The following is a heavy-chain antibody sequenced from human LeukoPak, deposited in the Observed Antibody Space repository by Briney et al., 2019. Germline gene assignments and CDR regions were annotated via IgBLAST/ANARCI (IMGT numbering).Heavy chain of an antibody. CDR3: AREYYALFDP. CDR2: IKQDGSEK. V-gene: IGHV3-7*01. Sequence: PGGSLRLSCAASGFTFSTYSGNWIRQAPGQGLEWVANIKQDGSEKYYVDSVKGRFTISRDNAKTSLYLQMNSLRAEDTAVYYCAREYYALFDPWGQGTLVTVSS. CDR1: GFTFSTYS. J-gene: IGHJ5*02. D-gene: IGHD2/OR15-2a*01.